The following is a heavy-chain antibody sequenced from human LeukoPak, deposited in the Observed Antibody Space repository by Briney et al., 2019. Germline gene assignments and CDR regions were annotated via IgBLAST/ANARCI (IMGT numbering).Heavy chain of an antibody. D-gene: IGHD1-26*01. CDR3: ARHGSTYSGSPRIFLQY. CDR2: IYSSGGT. CDR1: GGSMGSFY. J-gene: IGHJ1*01. V-gene: IGHV4-59*08. Sequence: SETLSLTCTVSGGSMGSFYWSWIRQAPGKGLEWIGDIYSSGGTNYNPSLKSRITISVDTSKKQFSLKSRSVTAADTAVYYCARHGSTYSGSPRIFLQYWGQGTLVTVSS.